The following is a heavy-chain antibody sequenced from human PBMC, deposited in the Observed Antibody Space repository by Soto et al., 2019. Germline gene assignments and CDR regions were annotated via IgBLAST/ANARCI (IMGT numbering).Heavy chain of an antibody. CDR2: ISAYNGNT. J-gene: IGHJ4*02. D-gene: IGHD3-22*01. CDR1: GYTFTSYG. CDR3: AMSSLRDYYDSSGYYQPSDY. V-gene: IGHV1-18*01. Sequence: ASVKVSCKASGYTFTSYGISWVRQAPGQGLEWMGWISAYNGNTNYAQKLQGRVTMTTDTSTSTAYMELRSLRSEDTAVYYCAMSSLRDYYDSSGYYQPSDYWGQGTLVTVSS.